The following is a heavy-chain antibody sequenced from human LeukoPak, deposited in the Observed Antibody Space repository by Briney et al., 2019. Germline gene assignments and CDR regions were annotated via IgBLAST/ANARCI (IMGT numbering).Heavy chain of an antibody. J-gene: IGHJ3*02. D-gene: IGHD3-22*01. CDR1: GGSISSSNW. CDR2: IYHSGST. Sequence: PSETLSLTCAVSGGSISSSNWWSWVRQPPGKGLEWIGEIYHSGSTNYNPSLKSRVTISVDKSKNQFSLKLSSVTAADTAVYYCARNDYYDSSGLFRNDAFDIWGQGTMVTVSS. CDR3: ARNDYYDSSGLFRNDAFDI. V-gene: IGHV4-4*02.